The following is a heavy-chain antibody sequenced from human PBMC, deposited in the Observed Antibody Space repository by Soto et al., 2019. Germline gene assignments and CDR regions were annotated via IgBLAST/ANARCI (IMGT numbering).Heavy chain of an antibody. CDR2: IYYSGST. CDR3: ATQYSGSYALDYYYYGMDV. CDR1: GGSISSSSYY. J-gene: IGHJ6*02. D-gene: IGHD1-26*01. V-gene: IGHV4-39*01. Sequence: PSETLSLTCTVSGGSISSSSYYWGWIRQPPGKGLEWIGSIYYSGSTYYNPSLKSRVTISVDTSKNQFSLKLSSVTAADTAVYYCATQYSGSYALDYYYYGMDVCGQGTTVTVSS.